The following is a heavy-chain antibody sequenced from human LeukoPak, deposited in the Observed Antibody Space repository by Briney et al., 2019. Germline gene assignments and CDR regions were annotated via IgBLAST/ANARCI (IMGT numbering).Heavy chain of an antibody. V-gene: IGHV5-51*01. J-gene: IGHJ4*02. D-gene: IGHD2-15*01. Sequence: GESLKISCKGSGYSFTSYWIGWVRQMPGKGLEWMGIIYPGDSDTRYSPPFQGQVTISADKSISTAYLQWSSLKASDTAMYYCARHPDPYCSGGSCYKGPLYYFDYWGQGTLVTVSS. CDR2: IYPGDSDT. CDR1: GYSFTSYW. CDR3: ARHPDPYCSGGSCYKGPLYYFDY.